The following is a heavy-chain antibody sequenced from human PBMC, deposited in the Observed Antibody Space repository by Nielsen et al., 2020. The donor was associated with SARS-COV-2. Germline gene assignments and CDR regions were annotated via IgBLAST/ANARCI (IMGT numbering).Heavy chain of an antibody. Sequence: GGSLRLSCAASGFTVSSNYMSWVRQAAGKGLEWVSAVSGNVAQTTYYADSVKGRFTISRDNSQNTLYLEMNGLRAEDTAIYYCARDGRIGYGVYLDYWGQGTPVTVSS. J-gene: IGHJ4*02. CDR2: VSGNVAQTT. CDR1: GFTVSSNY. D-gene: IGHD5-12*01. CDR3: ARDGRIGYGVYLDY. V-gene: IGHV3-23*01.